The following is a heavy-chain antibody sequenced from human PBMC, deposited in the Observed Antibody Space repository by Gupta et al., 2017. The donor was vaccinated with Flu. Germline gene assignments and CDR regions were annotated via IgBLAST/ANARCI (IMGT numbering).Heavy chain of an antibody. CDR1: GYTFTGYY. J-gene: IGHJ4*02. CDR3: ARVDYSRDTPTPYYFDY. D-gene: IGHD6-13*01. CDR2: INPNSGGT. Sequence: QVQLVQSGAEVKKPGASVKVSCKASGYTFTGYYMHWVRQAPGQGLEWMGWINPNSGGTNYAQKFQGRVTMTRDTSISTAYMELSRLRSDDTAVYYCARVDYSRDTPTPYYFDYWGQGTLVTVSS. V-gene: IGHV1-2*02.